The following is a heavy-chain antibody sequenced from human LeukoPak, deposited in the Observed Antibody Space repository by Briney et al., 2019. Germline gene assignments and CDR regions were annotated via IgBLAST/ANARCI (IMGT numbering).Heavy chain of an antibody. V-gene: IGHV6-1*01. CDR2: TYYRSKWYN. D-gene: IGHD5-24*01. CDR1: GDSVSSNTAV. CDR3: ARERARDGYNVFDY. J-gene: IGHJ4*02. Sequence: SQTLSLTCAISGDSVSSNTAVWNWIRQSPSRGLEWLGRTYYRSKWYNDYAVSVRSRITINPDTSKNQFSLQLNSVTPEDTAVYYCARERARDGYNVFDYWGQGTLVAVCS.